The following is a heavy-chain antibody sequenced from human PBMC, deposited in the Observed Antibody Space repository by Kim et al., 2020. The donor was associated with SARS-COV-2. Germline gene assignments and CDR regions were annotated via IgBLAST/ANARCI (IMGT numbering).Heavy chain of an antibody. CDR3: ARVSYGSGSYYFDY. V-gene: IGHV4-59*01. J-gene: IGHJ4*02. Sequence: TSSRKSQATISVDASKNQFSLKLSSVTAADTAVYYCARVSYGSGSYYFDYWGQGTLVTVSS. D-gene: IGHD3-10*01.